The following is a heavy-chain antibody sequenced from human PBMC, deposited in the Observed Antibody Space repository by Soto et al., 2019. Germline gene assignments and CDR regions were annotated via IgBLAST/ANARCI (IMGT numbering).Heavy chain of an antibody. V-gene: IGHV3-66*01. CDR2: IDTGDRT. CDR3: ARYGSRRGHNPDY. J-gene: IGHJ4*02. D-gene: IGHD3-10*01. CDR1: GFTVSSYY. Sequence: EVQLVESGGVLVQPGGSLRLSCAASGFTVSSYYMTWVLQAPGKGLEWVSVIDTGDRTYYSDSVKGRFTISRDNSKKTLYLQMYSLRAEDTAVYYCARYGSRRGHNPDYWGQGTLVTVSS.